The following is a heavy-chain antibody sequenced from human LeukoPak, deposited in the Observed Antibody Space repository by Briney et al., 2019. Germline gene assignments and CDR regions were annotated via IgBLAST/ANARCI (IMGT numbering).Heavy chain of an antibody. CDR3: ARDLGSTIPLFD. Sequence: GGSLRLSCAASGFSFSSYSMNWVRQAPGKGLEWVSSISSSSSYIYYADSVKGRFTISRDNAKNSLYLQMNSLRAEDTAVYYCARDLGSTIPLFDWGQGTLVTVSS. CDR2: ISSSSSYI. D-gene: IGHD2-21*01. V-gene: IGHV3-21*01. J-gene: IGHJ4*02. CDR1: GFSFSSYS.